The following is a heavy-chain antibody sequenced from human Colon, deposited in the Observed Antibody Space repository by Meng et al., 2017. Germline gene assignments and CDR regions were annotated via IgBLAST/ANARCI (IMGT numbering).Heavy chain of an antibody. CDR1: GFIFSDYY. CDR3: ARDLGAP. J-gene: IGHJ5*02. D-gene: IGHD3-16*01. CDR2: ISQSGTTK. V-gene: IGHV3-11*01. Sequence: QVQLVESGGDVVRPGGSLRLSCAASGFIFSDYYMSWIRQAPGKGLQWVSYISQSGTTKYYTDAVRGRFTVSRDNAKNSLFLQMNSLRPDDTAIYYCARDLGAPWGQGTLVTVSS.